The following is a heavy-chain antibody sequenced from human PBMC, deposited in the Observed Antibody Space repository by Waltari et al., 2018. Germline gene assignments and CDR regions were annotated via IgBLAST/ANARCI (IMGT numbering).Heavy chain of an antibody. CDR1: GFTFSNFW. CDR3: ARDLYDTGSGDYPGRDF. CDR2: IDSGGSDT. D-gene: IGHD1-26*01. Sequence: EVQLVESGGVLVHPGGSLRLSCAASGFTFSNFWMTWVRQAPGKGLVWVSRIDSGGSDTSYAGSVKGRFTISRDNTKNTLYLQMNSLRGEDTGVYYCARDLYDTGSGDYPGRDFWGQGTLVTVAS. J-gene: IGHJ4*02. V-gene: IGHV3-74*01.